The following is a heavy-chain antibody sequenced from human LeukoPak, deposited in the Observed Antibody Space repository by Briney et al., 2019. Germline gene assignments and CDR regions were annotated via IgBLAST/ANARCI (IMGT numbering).Heavy chain of an antibody. J-gene: IGHJ4*02. CDR2: IYYRGDI. V-gene: IGHV4-59*03. CDR3: ATNKDWAEAD. CDR1: NGSIRTYY. D-gene: IGHD3/OR15-3a*01. Sequence: PSETLSLTCSVSNGSIRTYYWSWIRQSPGQGLEWIGNIYYRGDINYNPSLKSRVIISIDTSKNQFSLKVTSLTAADTAVYYCATNKDWAEADWGQGTLVIVSS.